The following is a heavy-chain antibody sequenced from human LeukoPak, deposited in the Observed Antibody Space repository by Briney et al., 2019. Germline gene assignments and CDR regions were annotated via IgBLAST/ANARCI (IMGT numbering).Heavy chain of an antibody. CDR1: GASINVGYY. CDR2: IYHSGNT. V-gene: IGHV4-38-2*02. D-gene: IGHD6-13*01. J-gene: IGHJ5*02. Sequence: PSETLSLTCTVSGASINVGYYWGWIRQPPGKGLEWIGTIYHSGNTHYNPSLKSRVTISVDTSKNQFSLKLSSVTAADTAVYYCARRARDSSSWYNWFDPWGQGTLVTVSS. CDR3: ARRARDSSSWYNWFDP.